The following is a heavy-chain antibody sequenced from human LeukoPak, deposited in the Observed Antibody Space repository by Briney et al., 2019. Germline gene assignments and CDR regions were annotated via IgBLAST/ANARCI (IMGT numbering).Heavy chain of an antibody. CDR2: INHSGST. CDR3: ARMYYGSGSYPGHYYFDY. V-gene: IGHV4-34*01. J-gene: IGHJ4*02. CDR1: VGSFSGSYY. D-gene: IGHD3-10*01. Sequence: SETLSLICSVSVGSFSGSYYWVWIRQPPGKGLEWIGEINHSGSTNYNPSLKSRVTISVDTSKNQFSLKLSSVTAADTAVYYCARMYYGSGSYPGHYYFDYWGQGTLVTVSS.